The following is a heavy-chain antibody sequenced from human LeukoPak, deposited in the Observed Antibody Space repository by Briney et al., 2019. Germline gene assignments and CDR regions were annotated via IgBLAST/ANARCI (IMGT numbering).Heavy chain of an antibody. CDR2: IYYSGST. CDR1: GGSISSGGYY. J-gene: IGHJ6*02. Sequence: SETLSLTCTVSGGSISSGGYYWSWIRQHPGKGLEWIGYIYYSGSTNYNPSLKSRVTISVDTSKNQFSLKLSSVTAADTAVYYCARDRFMAAAGILYYYYGMDVWGQGTTVTVSS. D-gene: IGHD6-13*01. V-gene: IGHV4-61*08. CDR3: ARDRFMAAAGILYYYYGMDV.